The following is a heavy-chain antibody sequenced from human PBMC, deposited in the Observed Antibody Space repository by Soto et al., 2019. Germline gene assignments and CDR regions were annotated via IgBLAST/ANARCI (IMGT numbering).Heavy chain of an antibody. Sequence: SETLSLTCTVYVGSISSSSYYWGWIRQPPGKGLEWIGYIYYSGSTNYNPSLKSRVTISVDTSKNQFSLKLSSVTAADTAVYYCARHAFGYSYGLFYYFDYWGQGTLVTVSS. J-gene: IGHJ4*02. CDR1: VGSISSSSYY. CDR2: IYYSGST. V-gene: IGHV4-61*05. D-gene: IGHD5-18*01. CDR3: ARHAFGYSYGLFYYFDY.